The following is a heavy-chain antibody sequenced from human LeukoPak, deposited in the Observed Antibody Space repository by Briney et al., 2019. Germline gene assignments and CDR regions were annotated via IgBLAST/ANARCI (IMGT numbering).Heavy chain of an antibody. CDR3: AKEGGGYCTNGVCHYYFDY. CDR1: GFTFSSYA. J-gene: IGHJ4*02. D-gene: IGHD2-8*01. CDR2: ISGSGGST. Sequence: GGSLRLSCAASGFTFSSYAMSWVRQAPGKGLEWVSAISGSGGSTYYADSVKGRFTISRDNSKNTLYLQMNSLRAEDTAVYYCAKEGGGYCTNGVCHYYFDYWGQGTLVTVSS. V-gene: IGHV3-23*01.